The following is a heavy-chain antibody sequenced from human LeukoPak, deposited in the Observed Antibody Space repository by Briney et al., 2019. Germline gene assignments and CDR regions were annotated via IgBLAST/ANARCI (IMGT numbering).Heavy chain of an antibody. CDR3: ARDRNDFWSGYLDY. CDR1: GYTFTSYG. J-gene: IGHJ4*02. V-gene: IGHV1-18*01. D-gene: IGHD3-3*01. CDR2: ISAYNGNT. Sequence: ASVKVSCKASGYTFTSYGISWVRQAPGQGLEWMGWISAYNGNTNYAQKLQGRVTMTTDTSTSTAYMELRSLRSDDTAVYYCARDRNDFWSGYLDYWGQGTLVTVSS.